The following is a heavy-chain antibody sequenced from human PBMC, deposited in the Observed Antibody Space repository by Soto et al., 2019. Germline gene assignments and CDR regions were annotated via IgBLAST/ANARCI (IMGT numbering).Heavy chain of an antibody. V-gene: IGHV4-31*03. D-gene: IGHD3-22*01. CDR2: ISSSGRT. CDR1: GDSITSGAYY. CDR3: ARARKYYDCELDP. Sequence: QVQLQESGPGLVKPSQTLSLTCTVSGDSITSGAYYWTWIRQHPGKGLEGIGYISSSGRTYYNPSLKSRLAISLDTSENQFLLKLTSVTAADTAMYYCARARKYYDCELDPWGQGTLVTVSS. J-gene: IGHJ5*02.